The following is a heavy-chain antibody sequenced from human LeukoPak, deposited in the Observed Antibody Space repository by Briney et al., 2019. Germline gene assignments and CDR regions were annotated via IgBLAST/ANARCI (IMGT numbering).Heavy chain of an antibody. CDR3: ARVGRAAAGFDY. J-gene: IGHJ4*02. D-gene: IGHD6-13*01. Sequence: GESLKISCKGSGYSFTSYWISWVRQMPGKGLEWMGRIDPSDSYSNYSPSFQGHVTISADKSISTAYLQWSSLKASDTAMYYCARVGRAAAGFDYWGQGTLVTVSS. CDR2: IDPSDSYS. V-gene: IGHV5-10-1*01. CDR1: GYSFTSYW.